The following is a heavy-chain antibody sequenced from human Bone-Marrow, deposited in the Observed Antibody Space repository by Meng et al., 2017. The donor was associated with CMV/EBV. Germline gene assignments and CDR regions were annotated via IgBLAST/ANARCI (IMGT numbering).Heavy chain of an antibody. CDR1: GFTVSSNY. Sequence: GESLKISCAASGFTVSSNYMSWVRQAPGKGLEWVSVIYNGGSTYYADSVKGRFTISRDNSKNTLYLQMNSLRAEDTAVYYCAKHYYDSSGYYPEAFHIWGQGTMVTVSS. J-gene: IGHJ3*02. CDR3: AKHYYDSSGYYPEAFHI. D-gene: IGHD3-22*01. CDR2: IYNGGST. V-gene: IGHV3-53*01.